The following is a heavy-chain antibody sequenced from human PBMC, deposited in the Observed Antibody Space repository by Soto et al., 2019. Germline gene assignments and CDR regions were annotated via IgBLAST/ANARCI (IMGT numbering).Heavy chain of an antibody. J-gene: IGHJ6*02. CDR3: ARETGSSSWYGGYYGMDV. Sequence: GGSLRLSCAASGFTVSSNYMSWVRQAPGKGLEWVSVIYSGGSTYYADSVKGRFTISRDNSKNTLYLQMNSLRAEDTAVYYCARETGSSSWYGGYYGMDVWGRGTTVTGSS. D-gene: IGHD6-13*01. CDR2: IYSGGST. CDR1: GFTVSSNY. V-gene: IGHV3-66*01.